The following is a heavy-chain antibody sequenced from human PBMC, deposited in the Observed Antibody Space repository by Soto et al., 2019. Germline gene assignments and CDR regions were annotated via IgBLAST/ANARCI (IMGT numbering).Heavy chain of an antibody. CDR3: ARGSGPYCTNGVCSKYYYYGMDV. V-gene: IGHV1-69*06. J-gene: IGHJ6*02. CDR2: IIPIFGTA. D-gene: IGHD2-8*01. Sequence: SVKVSCKASGGTFSSYAISWVRQAPGQGLEWMGGIIPIFGTANYAQKFQGRVTITADKSTSTAYMELSSLRSEDTAVYYCARGSGPYCTNGVCSKYYYYGMDVWGQGTTVTVSS. CDR1: GGTFSSYA.